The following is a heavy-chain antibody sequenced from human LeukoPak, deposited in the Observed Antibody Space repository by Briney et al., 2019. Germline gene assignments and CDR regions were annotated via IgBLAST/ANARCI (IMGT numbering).Heavy chain of an antibody. Sequence: GGSLRLSCAASGFTFSSYGTHWVRQAPGKGLEWVAVISYDGSKKYYADSVKGRFTISRDNAKNSLYLQMNSLRAEDTAVYYCARRPRSIVVSGFDYWGQGMLVTVSS. CDR1: GFTFSSYG. V-gene: IGHV3-30*03. CDR2: ISYDGSKK. J-gene: IGHJ4*02. D-gene: IGHD3-22*01. CDR3: ARRPRSIVVSGFDY.